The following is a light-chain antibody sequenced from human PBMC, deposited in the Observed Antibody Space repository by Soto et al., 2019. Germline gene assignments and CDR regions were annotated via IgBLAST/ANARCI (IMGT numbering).Light chain of an antibody. Sequence: ATQMTQSPSSLSASVGDRVTIICRASQGIRNDLGWYQQKPGKAPKLLIYAASSLQSGVPSRFSGSGSSTDSTLTISSLQPEDFATYYCLQDYNYPLTFGQGTRLEIK. V-gene: IGKV1-6*01. CDR3: LQDYNYPLT. J-gene: IGKJ5*01. CDR2: AAS. CDR1: QGIRND.